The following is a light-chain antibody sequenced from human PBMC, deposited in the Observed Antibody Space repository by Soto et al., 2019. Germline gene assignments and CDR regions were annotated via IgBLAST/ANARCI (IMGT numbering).Light chain of an antibody. V-gene: IGLV2-23*03. Sequence: QSALTQPASVSGSPGQSITISCTGTSSDVGSYNLVSWYQQHPGKAPKLMIYGGSKRPSGVSNRFSGSKSGNTASLTISGLQAEDEADYYCCSYAGSSTFDWVFGGGTKVTVL. CDR1: SSDVGSYNL. CDR3: CSYAGSSTFDWV. CDR2: GGS. J-gene: IGLJ3*02.